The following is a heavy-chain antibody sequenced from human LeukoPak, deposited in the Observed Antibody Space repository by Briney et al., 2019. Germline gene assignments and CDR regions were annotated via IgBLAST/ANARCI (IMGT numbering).Heavy chain of an antibody. CDR1: GFTFSSYA. CDR3: ARALYYDILTNYQTHTYYFDY. D-gene: IGHD3-9*01. J-gene: IGHJ4*02. V-gene: IGHV3-21*01. Sequence: PGGSLRLSCAASGFTFSSYAMSWVRQAPGKGLEWVSSISSRSSNIYYADSMKGRFTVSRDNAKNSLYLQMNSLRAEDTAVYYCARALYYDILTNYQTHTYYFDYWGQGTLLTVSS. CDR2: ISSRSSNI.